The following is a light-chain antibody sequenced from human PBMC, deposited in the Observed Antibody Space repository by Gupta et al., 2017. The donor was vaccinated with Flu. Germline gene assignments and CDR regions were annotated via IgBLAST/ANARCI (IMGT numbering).Light chain of an antibody. CDR3: GSYAGTFTWV. CDR1: SSDVGNYDD. J-gene: IGLJ2*01. CDR2: GVT. Sequence: SVTISCTGSSSDVGNYDDVSWYQQHPGKAPKLMIEGVTERPAGVPERFAGSKSGKTAFLTIAGLQAEDEASYYCGSYAGTFTWVFGGGTKLTVL. V-gene: IGLV2-11*01.